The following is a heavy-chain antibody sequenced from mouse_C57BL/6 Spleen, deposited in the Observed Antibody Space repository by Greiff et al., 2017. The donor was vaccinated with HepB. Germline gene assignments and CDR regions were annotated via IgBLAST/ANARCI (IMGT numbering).Heavy chain of an antibody. V-gene: IGHV7-1*01. Sequence: EVKVVESGGGLVQSGRSLRLSCATSGFTFSDFYMEWVRQAPGKGLEWIAASRNKANDYTTEYSASVKGRFIVSRDTSQSILYLQMNALSAEDTAIYYCARDAENDYAFAYWGQGTLVTVSA. CDR1: GFTFSDFY. CDR2: SRNKANDYTT. J-gene: IGHJ3*01. D-gene: IGHD2-4*01. CDR3: ARDAENDYAFAY.